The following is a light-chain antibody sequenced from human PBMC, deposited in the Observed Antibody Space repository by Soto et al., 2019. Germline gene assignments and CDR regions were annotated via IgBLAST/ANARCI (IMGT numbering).Light chain of an antibody. J-gene: IGLJ1*01. CDR3: CSYAGSTTQTYV. CDR2: EVS. CDR1: HSDVGSYNL. V-gene: IGLV2-23*02. Sequence: QSVLTQPASVSGSSGQSITISCTGTHSDVGSYNLVSWYQQHPGKAPKVIIYEVSERPSGVSDRFSGSKSGNTASLMISGLQAEDEADYYCCSYAGSTTQTYVFGSGTKLTVL.